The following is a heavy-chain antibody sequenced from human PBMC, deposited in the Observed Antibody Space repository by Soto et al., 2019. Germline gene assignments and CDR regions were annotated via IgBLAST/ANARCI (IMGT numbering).Heavy chain of an antibody. CDR3: ASTWTYSSSSSLDY. Sequence: QVQLVESGGGVVQPGRSLRLSCAASGFTFSSYGMHWVRQAPGKGLEWVAGISYDGSNKYYADSVKGRFTISRDNSKNTLYVQLNSLRADDTAVYFCASTWTYSSSSSLDYWGQGTLVTVSS. CDR2: ISYDGSNK. CDR1: GFTFSSYG. V-gene: IGHV3-30*03. J-gene: IGHJ4*02. D-gene: IGHD6-6*01.